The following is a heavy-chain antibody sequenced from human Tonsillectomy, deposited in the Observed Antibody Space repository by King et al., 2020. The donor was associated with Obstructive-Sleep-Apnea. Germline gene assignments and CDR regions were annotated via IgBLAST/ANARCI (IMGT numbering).Heavy chain of an antibody. CDR2: IYYNGRL. V-gene: IGHV4-39*07. J-gene: IGHJ4*02. CDR3: ARRYSGNYPFHY. CDR1: GGSMTSRTYY. D-gene: IGHD1-26*01. Sequence: QLQESGPGLVKPSETLSLTCTVSGGSMTSRTYYWGWILQSPGKGLEWIGTIYYNGRLNYNPSLKSRVTILIDTSRNQFSLRLSSVTAADTAVYYCARRYSGNYPFHYWGQGTLVIVSS.